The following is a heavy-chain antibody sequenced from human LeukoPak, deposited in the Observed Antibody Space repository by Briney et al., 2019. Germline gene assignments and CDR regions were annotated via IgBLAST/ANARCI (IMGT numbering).Heavy chain of an antibody. CDR1: GFTFSSYS. Sequence: PGGSLRLSCAASGFTFSSYSMNWVRQAPGKGLEWVSSISSSSSYIYYADSVKGRFTIFRDNAKNSLYLQMNSLRAEDTAVYYCARALPSPLYSGSYADAFDIWGQGTMVTVSS. CDR3: ARALPSPLYSGSYADAFDI. V-gene: IGHV3-21*01. D-gene: IGHD1-26*01. CDR2: ISSSSSYI. J-gene: IGHJ3*02.